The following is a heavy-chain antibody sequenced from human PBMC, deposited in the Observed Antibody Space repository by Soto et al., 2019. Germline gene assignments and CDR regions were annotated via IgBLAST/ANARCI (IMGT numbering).Heavy chain of an antibody. Sequence: QVQLVQSGAEVKKPGASVKVSCKASGYTFTSYGISWVRQAPGQGLEWMGWISAYNGNTNYAQKLQGRVTMTTDTSTSTAYMELRSLRSDDTAVYYCAREGYSGYDFRADYYYYGMDVWGQGTTVTVSS. CDR3: AREGYSGYDFRADYYYYGMDV. CDR1: GYTFTSYG. J-gene: IGHJ6*02. D-gene: IGHD5-12*01. CDR2: ISAYNGNT. V-gene: IGHV1-18*01.